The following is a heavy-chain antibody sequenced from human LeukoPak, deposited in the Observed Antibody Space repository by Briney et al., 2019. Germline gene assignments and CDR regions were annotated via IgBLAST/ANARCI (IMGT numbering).Heavy chain of an antibody. CDR2: IIPIFGTA. D-gene: IGHD5-12*01. Sequence: AVKVSCKASGGTFSSYATSWVRWAPGQGLEWMGGIIPIFGTANYAQKFQGRVTITADQSTSTAYMALSSLRSEATAVYYCAGKCLRFVASLDYWGPGTLVTVSS. CDR1: GGTFSSYA. CDR3: AGKCLRFVASLDY. J-gene: IGHJ4*02. V-gene: IGHV1-69*13.